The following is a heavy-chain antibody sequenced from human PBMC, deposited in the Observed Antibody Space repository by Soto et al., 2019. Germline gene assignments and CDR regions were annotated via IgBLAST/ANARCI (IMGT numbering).Heavy chain of an antibody. V-gene: IGHV1-3*01. CDR1: GYTFTSYA. Sequence: ASVKVSCKASGYTFTSYAMHWVRQAPGQRLEWMGWINAGNGNTKYSQKFQGRVTITRDTSASTAYMELSSLRSEDTAVYYCASVTFGGAVLAHWGQGTLVTVSS. CDR3: ASVTFGGAVLAH. CDR2: INAGNGNT. J-gene: IGHJ4*02. D-gene: IGHD3-16*01.